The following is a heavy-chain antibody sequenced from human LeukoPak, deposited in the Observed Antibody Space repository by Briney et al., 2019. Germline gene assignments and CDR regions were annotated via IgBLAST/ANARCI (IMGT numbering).Heavy chain of an antibody. D-gene: IGHD3-22*01. CDR3: ARVTGYMIEDYFDY. V-gene: IGHV4-59*01. CDR2: IYYSGST. Sequence: SETLSLTCTVSGGSISSYYWSWIRQPPGKGLEWIGYIYYSGSTNYNPSPKSRVTISVETSKNQFSLKLSSVTAADTAVYYCARVTGYMIEDYFDYWGQGTLVTVSS. J-gene: IGHJ4*02. CDR1: GGSISSYY.